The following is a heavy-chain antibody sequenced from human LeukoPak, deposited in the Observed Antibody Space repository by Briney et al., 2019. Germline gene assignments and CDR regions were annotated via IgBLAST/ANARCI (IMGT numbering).Heavy chain of an antibody. CDR3: ARGVGATRSGGLGLDY. CDR2: ISYDGSNK. V-gene: IGHV3-30*04. J-gene: IGHJ4*02. D-gene: IGHD1-26*01. Sequence: GGSLRLSCAASGFTFSSYAMHWVRQAPGKGLEWVAVISYDGSNKCYADSVKGRFTISRDNSKNTLYLQMNSLRAEDTAVYYCARGVGATRSGGLGLDYWGQGTLVTVSS. CDR1: GFTFSSYA.